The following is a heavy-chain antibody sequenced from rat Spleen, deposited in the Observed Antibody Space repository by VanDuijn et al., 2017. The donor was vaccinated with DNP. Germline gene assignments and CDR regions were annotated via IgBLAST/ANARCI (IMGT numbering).Heavy chain of an antibody. CDR1: GFSLTSNG. D-gene: IGHD1-12*03. V-gene: IGHV2-72*01. J-gene: IGHJ2*01. Sequence: QVQLEESGPGLMQPSETLSLTCSVSGFSLTSNGVGWVRQPLGKGLVWMGTIWAGGSTNYNSAVQSRLSISRDTSKSQVLLKMNSLQPEDTGTYYCARHRDYYDGHFRFFDYWGQGVLVTVSS. CDR3: ARHRDYYDGHFRFFDY. CDR2: IWAGGST.